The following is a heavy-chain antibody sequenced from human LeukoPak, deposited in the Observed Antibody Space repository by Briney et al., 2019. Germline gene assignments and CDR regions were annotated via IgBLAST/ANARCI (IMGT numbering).Heavy chain of an antibody. CDR3: ARNRAEYYYDSNDAFDI. D-gene: IGHD3-22*01. CDR2: INSDGSST. V-gene: IGHV3-74*01. CDR1: GFIFSSYW. Sequence: GGSLRLSCAASGFIFSSYWMHWVRQAPGKGLVWVSRINSDGSSTSYADSVKGRFTISRDNSKNTLYLQMNSLRAEDTAVYYCARNRAEYYYDSNDAFDIWGQGTMVTVSS. J-gene: IGHJ3*02.